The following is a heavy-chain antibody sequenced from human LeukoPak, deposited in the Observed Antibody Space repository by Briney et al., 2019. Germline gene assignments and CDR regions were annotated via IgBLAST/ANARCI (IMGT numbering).Heavy chain of an antibody. V-gene: IGHV4-59*01. CDR2: IHYTGAT. CDR1: RGSINGDY. J-gene: IGHJ4*01. CDR3: ARLQGSSTAIFDF. D-gene: IGHD2-2*01. Sequence: PSETLSLSCTVSRGSINGDYWSWIRQSPGRGLNWVGYIHYTGATNYDPSLKSRVTISVDTAKNQFSLKLTSVTAADTAVYYCARLQGSSTAIFDFWGHGTLVTVSS.